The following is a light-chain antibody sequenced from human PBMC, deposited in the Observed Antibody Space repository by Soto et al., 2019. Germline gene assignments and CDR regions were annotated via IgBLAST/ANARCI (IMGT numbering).Light chain of an antibody. J-gene: IGLJ3*02. CDR1: FGSVSSNSY. CDR2: STN. Sequence: QTVVTQEPSFSVSPGGTVTLTCGLNFGSVSSNSYPSWYQQTPGQAPRTLIYSTNIRSSGVPDRFSGSLLGNKAALTITGAQTNDESDYYCLLFLGNGIWVFGGGTKVTVL. V-gene: IGLV8-61*01. CDR3: LLFLGNGIWV.